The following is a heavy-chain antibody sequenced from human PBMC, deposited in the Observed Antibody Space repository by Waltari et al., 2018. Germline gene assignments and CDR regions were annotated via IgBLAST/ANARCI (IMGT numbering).Heavy chain of an antibody. Sequence: QVQLVQSGAEVKKPGSSVKVSCKASGGPFSSYATSCVRQAPGQGLEWMGGIIPILGIANYAQKFQGKVTITADKSTSTAYMELSSLRSEDTAVYYCARIDYYYDSSGYLFDWGQGTLVTVSS. CDR2: IIPILGIA. J-gene: IGHJ4*02. CDR3: ARIDYYYDSSGYLFD. V-gene: IGHV1-69*10. CDR1: GGPFSSYA. D-gene: IGHD3-22*01.